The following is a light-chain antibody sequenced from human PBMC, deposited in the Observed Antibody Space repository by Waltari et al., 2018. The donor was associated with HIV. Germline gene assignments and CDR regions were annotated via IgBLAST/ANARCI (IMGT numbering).Light chain of an antibody. V-gene: IGLV3-1*01. CDR2: QDN. CDR1: ELGDKY. Sequence: SYEVTQPPSVAVSPGQTASITWSGYELGDKYTCWYKQKPDQSPLLVIYQDNKRPSVIRERFAGSSSRHTAPLTLGGTLPMDEADYYCQAWGSSTSGVFGTGTKLTVL. J-gene: IGLJ3*02. CDR3: QAWGSSTSGV.